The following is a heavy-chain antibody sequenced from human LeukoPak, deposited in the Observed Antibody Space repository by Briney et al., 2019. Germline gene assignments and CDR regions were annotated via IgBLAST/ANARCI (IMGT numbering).Heavy chain of an antibody. CDR3: AREAFEETIGYNYGHSFDY. CDR1: GDSISSYY. CDR2: IFDSGST. V-gene: IGHV4-59*01. J-gene: IGHJ4*02. Sequence: SETLSLTCTVSGDSISSYYWSWIRQPPGKGLEWIGYIFDSGSTNYNPSLRSRVTISVDTSRNQFSLKLSSVTAADTAVYYCAREAFEETIGYNYGHSFDYWGQGTLVTVSS. D-gene: IGHD5-18*01.